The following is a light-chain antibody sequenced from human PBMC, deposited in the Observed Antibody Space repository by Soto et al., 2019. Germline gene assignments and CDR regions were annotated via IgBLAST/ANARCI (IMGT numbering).Light chain of an antibody. J-gene: IGLJ1*01. V-gene: IGLV2-23*02. CDR2: EVS. CDR1: SSDVGSYNL. CDR3: CSYTGFTTRYV. Sequence: QSALTQPASVSGSPGQSITISCTGTSSDVGSYNLVSWYQLHPGKAPKLLIYEVSQRPSGLSNRFSGSKSGNTASLTISGLQAEVEADYFCCSYTGFTTRYVFGSGTKVTVL.